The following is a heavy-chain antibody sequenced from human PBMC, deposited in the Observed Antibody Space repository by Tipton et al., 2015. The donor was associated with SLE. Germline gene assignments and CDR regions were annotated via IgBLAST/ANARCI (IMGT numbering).Heavy chain of an antibody. CDR1: GFNFDDYA. V-gene: IGHV3-9*01. CDR2: INWNSGFK. Sequence: SLRLSCVASGFNFDDYAMDWVRQAPGKGLEWISGINWNSGFKAYADPVKGRFTISRDNAKNSLYLRMNSLRADDTAVYYCATDTLRFLEGFDYWGQGTLATVSS. J-gene: IGHJ4*02. D-gene: IGHD3-3*01. CDR3: ATDTLRFLEGFDY.